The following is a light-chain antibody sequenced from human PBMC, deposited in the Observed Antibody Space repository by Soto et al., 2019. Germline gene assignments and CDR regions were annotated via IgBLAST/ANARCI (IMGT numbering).Light chain of an antibody. V-gene: IGLV1-40*01. CDR3: QSYDNSLSASVV. J-gene: IGLJ2*01. CDR1: SSNIGAGYD. CDR2: DNN. Sequence: SVLTQPPSVSGAPGQRVTISCTGSSSNIGAGYDVHWYQQLPGTAPRLLIYDNNNRPSGIPDRFSGSKSGTSASLAVTGLQAEDEADYYCQSYDNSLSASVVFGGGTKLTVL.